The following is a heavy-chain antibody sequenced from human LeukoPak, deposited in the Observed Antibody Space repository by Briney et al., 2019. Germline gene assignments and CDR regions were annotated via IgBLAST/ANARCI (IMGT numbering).Heavy chain of an antibody. Sequence: SETLSLTCTVSGGSISSGGYYWSWIRQHPGKGLEWIGYIYYNGSTYYNPSLKSRVTISVDTSKNQFSLKLSSVTAADTAVYYCARLRYDSSGYYYFDYWGQGTLVTVSS. CDR2: IYYNGST. J-gene: IGHJ4*02. D-gene: IGHD3-22*01. CDR3: ARLRYDSSGYYYFDY. V-gene: IGHV4-31*03. CDR1: GGSISSGGYY.